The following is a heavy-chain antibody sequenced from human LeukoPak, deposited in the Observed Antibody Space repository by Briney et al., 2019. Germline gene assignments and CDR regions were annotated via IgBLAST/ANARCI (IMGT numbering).Heavy chain of an antibody. CDR1: GGSISTYY. CDR2: IFYSGST. D-gene: IGHD1-26*01. CDR3: ARGLYNGTYSPFDY. J-gene: IGHJ4*02. Sequence: SETLSLTCTVSGGSISTYYWSWIRQPPGKGLEWIGYIFYSGSTDYNPSLKSRVTISVDTSNNQFSLKLSSVTAADTAVYYCARGLYNGTYSPFDYWGQGTLVTASS. V-gene: IGHV4-59*01.